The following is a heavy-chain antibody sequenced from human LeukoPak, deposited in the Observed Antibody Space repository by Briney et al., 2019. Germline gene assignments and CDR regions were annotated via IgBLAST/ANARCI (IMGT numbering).Heavy chain of an antibody. V-gene: IGHV7-4-1*02. CDR3: ASQVFLFGIDYYYGMDV. CDR2: INTNTGNP. J-gene: IGHJ6*02. D-gene: IGHD3-3*01. CDR1: GYTFTSYA. Sequence: GASVKVSCKASGYTFTSYAMNWVRQAPGQGLEWMGWINTNTGNPTYAQGFTGRFVFSLDTSVSTAYLQISSLKAEDTAVYYCASQVFLFGIDYYYGMDVWGQGTTVTVSS.